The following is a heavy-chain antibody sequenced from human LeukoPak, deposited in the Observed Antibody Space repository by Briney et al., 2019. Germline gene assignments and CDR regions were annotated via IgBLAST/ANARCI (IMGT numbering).Heavy chain of an antibody. CDR3: AAEIVGYGDVHYFDH. J-gene: IGHJ4*02. V-gene: IGHV1-24*01. CDR1: GYTLNEVS. D-gene: IGHD4-17*01. CDR2: FDPEGGEP. Sequence: ASVKVSCKISGYTLNEVSMHWVRQAPGKGREWMGGFDPEGGEPIYAQKFQGRVTINEDTSTDTAYMDLSSLRSEDTAVYYCAAEIVGYGDVHYFDHWGQGTLVTVSS.